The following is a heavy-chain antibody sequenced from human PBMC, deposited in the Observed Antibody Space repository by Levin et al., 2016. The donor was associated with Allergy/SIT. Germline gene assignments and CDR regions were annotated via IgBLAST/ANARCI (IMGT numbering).Heavy chain of an antibody. V-gene: IGHV4-39*01. CDR3: ARLYSPGIPGVLEY. CDR2: IYYTGRT. D-gene: IGHD6-13*01. Sequence: SFTSYWIGWVRQPPGKGLEWIGSIYYTGRTYYNPSLKSRVTISVDTSRNQFSLKLSSVTATDTAVYYCARLYSPGIPGVLEYWGQGTLVTVSS. J-gene: IGHJ4*02. CDR1: SFTSYW.